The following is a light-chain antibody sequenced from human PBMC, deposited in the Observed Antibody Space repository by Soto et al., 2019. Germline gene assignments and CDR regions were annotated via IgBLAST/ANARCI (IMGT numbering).Light chain of an antibody. CDR1: SSNIENNH. CDR2: DNN. J-gene: IGLJ2*01. V-gene: IGLV1-51*01. CDR3: XTWDSSLSGVV. Sequence: QSVLTQPPSVSAAPGQKVTISCSGSSSNIENNHVSWYRQLPGTAPKLLIYDNNNRPSGIPDRFSGSKSGTSATLGITGLXXXXXXXXXXXTWDSSLSGVVFGGGTKLTVL.